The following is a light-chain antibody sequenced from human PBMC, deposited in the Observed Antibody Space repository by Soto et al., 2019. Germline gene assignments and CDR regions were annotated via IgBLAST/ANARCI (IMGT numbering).Light chain of an antibody. CDR3: SSYTTSYSSSHTWV. CDR2: EVS. V-gene: IGLV2-18*02. Sequence: QSVLTQPPSVSGSPGQSVTISCTGTSSDVGTYNRVSWFQQPPGTAPKLIIYEVSNRPSGVPDRFSGSKSGNTASLNISGLRAEDDADYYCSSYTTSYSSSHTWVFGGGTKLTVL. J-gene: IGLJ3*02. CDR1: SSDVGTYNR.